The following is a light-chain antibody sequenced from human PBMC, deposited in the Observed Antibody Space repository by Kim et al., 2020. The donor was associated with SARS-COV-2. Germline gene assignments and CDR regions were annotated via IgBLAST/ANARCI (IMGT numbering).Light chain of an antibody. CDR2: EVT. J-gene: IGLJ3*02. CDR1: RSDVGIHNF. CDR3: SSYAVTTHWV. V-gene: IGLV2-23*02. Sequence: GQSIAIACTGTRSDVGIHNFVSCNQHHPGKAPKLMIYEVTKRPSGISTRFSGYESGNTASLTISGLQAEDEADYYCSSYAVTTHWVFGGGTQLTVL.